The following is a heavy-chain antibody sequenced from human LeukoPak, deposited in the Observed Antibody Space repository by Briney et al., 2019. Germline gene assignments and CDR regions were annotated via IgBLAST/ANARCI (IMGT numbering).Heavy chain of an antibody. CDR3: ARYVVYGSGKYYFDY. Sequence: PSETLSLTCTVSGGSVSSTTYYWSWICQPPGKGLEWIASINYSGSTYYNPSLKSRVTISVDTSENQFSLKLSSVTAADTAVYYCARYVVYGSGKYYFDYWGQGTLVTVFS. J-gene: IGHJ4*02. V-gene: IGHV4-39*01. CDR1: GGSVSSTTYY. D-gene: IGHD3-10*01. CDR2: INYSGST.